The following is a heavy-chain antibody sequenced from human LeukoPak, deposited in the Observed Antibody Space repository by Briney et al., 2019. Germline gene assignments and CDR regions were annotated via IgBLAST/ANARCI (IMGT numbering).Heavy chain of an antibody. J-gene: IGHJ4*02. CDR1: GFTFSSHW. D-gene: IGHD2-15*01. V-gene: IGHV3-74*01. CDR2: ISTDGSRP. Sequence: GGSLRLSCAASGFTFSSHWMHWVRQAPGKGLVWVSGISTDGSRPRYADSVNGRYTISRDNAKNTLYLQMNSLRAEDTAVYFCVRDGQGSTPLDYWGQGTLVTVSS. CDR3: VRDGQGSTPLDY.